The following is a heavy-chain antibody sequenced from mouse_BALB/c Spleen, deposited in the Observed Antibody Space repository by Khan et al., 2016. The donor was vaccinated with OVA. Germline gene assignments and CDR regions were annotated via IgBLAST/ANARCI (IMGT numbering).Heavy chain of an antibody. CDR2: ISYSGST. CDR3: ARQNYYGYAIDY. J-gene: IGHJ4*01. V-gene: IGHV3-2*02. Sequence: EVQLQESGPGLVKPSQSLSLTCTVTGYSITSNYAWNWIRQFPGNRLEWMGYISYSGSTSYNPSLKSRISITRDTSKNQFFLQLNSVTTEDTATYYCARQNYYGYAIDYCGQGTSVTVSS. D-gene: IGHD1-1*01. CDR1: GYSITSNYA.